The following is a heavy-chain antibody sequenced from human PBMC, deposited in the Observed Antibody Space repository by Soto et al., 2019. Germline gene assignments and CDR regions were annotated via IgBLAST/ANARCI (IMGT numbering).Heavy chain of an antibody. V-gene: IGHV4-34*01. Sequence: QVQLQQWGAGLLKPSETLSLTCAVSGGSFSGYYWNWIRQPPGKGLEWIAEINHRGSTNYNPSLESRVTISVDTSHNQFLLKLNSVTATDTAVYYCATGTSPSGRGQNRFDPWGQGTLVTVSS. CDR3: ATGTSPSGRGQNRFDP. D-gene: IGHD1-1*01. CDR1: GGSFSGYY. J-gene: IGHJ5*02. CDR2: INHRGST.